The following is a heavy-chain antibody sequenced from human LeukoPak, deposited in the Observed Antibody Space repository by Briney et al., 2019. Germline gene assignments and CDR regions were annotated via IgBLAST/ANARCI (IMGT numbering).Heavy chain of an antibody. J-gene: IGHJ6*02. CDR1: GFTFSSYW. CDR3: ARNNGMDV. V-gene: IGHV3-7*03. Sequence: GGSLRLSCAASGFTFSSYWMTWVRQVPGMGPEWVANVNRDGSETYYLDSVKGRFTISKDNAKNSLYLQMNSLRAEDTALYHCARNNGMDVWGQGTTVIVSS. CDR2: VNRDGSET.